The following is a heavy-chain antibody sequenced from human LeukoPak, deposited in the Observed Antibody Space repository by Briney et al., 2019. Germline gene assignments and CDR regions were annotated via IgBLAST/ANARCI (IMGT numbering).Heavy chain of an antibody. D-gene: IGHD2-21*02. V-gene: IGHV4-34*01. J-gene: IGHJ1*01. Sequence: SESLSLTCAVYGGSFSGYYWSWIRQPPGKGLEWIGEINHSGSTNYNPSLKSRVTISVDTSKHQFSLKLSSVTAADTAVYYCARTEFVVVTAIRAKYFQHWGQGTLVTVSS. CDR2: INHSGST. CDR1: GGSFSGYY. CDR3: ARTEFVVVTAIRAKYFQH.